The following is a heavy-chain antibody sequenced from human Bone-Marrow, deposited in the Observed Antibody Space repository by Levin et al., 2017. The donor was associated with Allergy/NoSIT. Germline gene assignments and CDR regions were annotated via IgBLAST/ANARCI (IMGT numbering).Heavy chain of an antibody. J-gene: IGHJ5*01. V-gene: IGHV4-4*02. Sequence: SETLSLTCAVSGGSITTSTWWIWVRQPPGKGLEWIGEIYHTGMTNYNPSLKSRVTISVDKSKKQFSLKVTSVTAADTAVYYCARAYDSWGQGTLVTVSS. CDR2: IYHTGMT. CDR1: GGSITTSTW. CDR3: ARAYDS.